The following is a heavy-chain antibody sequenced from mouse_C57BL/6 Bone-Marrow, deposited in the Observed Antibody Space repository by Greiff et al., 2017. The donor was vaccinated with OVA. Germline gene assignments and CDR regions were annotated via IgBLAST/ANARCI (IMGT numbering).Heavy chain of an antibody. V-gene: IGHV1-64*01. CDR1: GYTFTSYW. J-gene: IGHJ2*01. Sequence: VQLQQPGAELVKPGASVKLSCKASGYTFTSYWMHWVKQRPGQGLEWIGMIHPYSGSTNYNEKFKSKATLTVDKSSSTAYMQLSSLTSEDSAVYYCAPLYYGNDYVRDWGQGTTLTVSA. CDR2: IHPYSGST. CDR3: APLYYGNDYVRD. D-gene: IGHD2-2*01.